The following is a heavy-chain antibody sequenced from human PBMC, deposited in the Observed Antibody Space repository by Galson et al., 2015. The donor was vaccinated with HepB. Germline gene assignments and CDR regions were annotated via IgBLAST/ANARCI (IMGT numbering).Heavy chain of an antibody. D-gene: IGHD2-2*01. V-gene: IGHV1-69*10. CDR2: IIPLLDIT. CDR3: ARVKAPQMPDNYYFYMNV. CDR1: GGSFNNCA. J-gene: IGHJ6*03. Sequence: SCKASGGSFNNCAFSWVRQAPGQGLEWMGGIIPLLDITTYAQKFQGRVTFTVDKSTRTAYMELSSLRPDDTAVYFCARVKAPQMPDNYYFYMNVWGRGTTVTVSS.